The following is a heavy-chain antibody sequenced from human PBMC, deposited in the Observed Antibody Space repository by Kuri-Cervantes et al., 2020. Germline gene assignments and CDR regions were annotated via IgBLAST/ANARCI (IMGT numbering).Heavy chain of an antibody. V-gene: IGHV3-9*01. CDR2: ISWNSGSI. J-gene: IGHJ4*02. CDR3: ARGLRYFDY. CDR1: GFTFDGYA. Sequence: SLKISCAASGFTFDGYAMHWVRQAPGKGLEWVSGISWNSGSIGYADSVKGRFTISRDNAKNSLYLQMNSLRAEDTAVYYCARGLRYFDYWGQGTLVTVSS.